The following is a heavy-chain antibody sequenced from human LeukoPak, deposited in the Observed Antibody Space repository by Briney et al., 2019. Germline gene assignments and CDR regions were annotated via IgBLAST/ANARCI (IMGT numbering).Heavy chain of an antibody. D-gene: IGHD6-13*01. CDR1: GFTVGTNY. J-gene: IGHJ4*02. V-gene: IGHV3-7*01. CDR3: ARGHSSWYGGNYFDY. CDR2: IKQDGSEK. Sequence: GGSLRLSSTASGFTVGTNYMSWVRQAPGKGLEWVANIKQDGSEKYYVDSVKGRFTISRDNAKNSLYLQMNSLRAEDTAVYYCARGHSSWYGGNYFDYWGQGTLVTVSS.